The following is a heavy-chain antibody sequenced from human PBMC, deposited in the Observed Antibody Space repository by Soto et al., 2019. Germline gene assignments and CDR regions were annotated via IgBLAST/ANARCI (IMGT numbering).Heavy chain of an antibody. CDR3: ARRGGSSSGYYYYAMDV. CDR1: SDSMNSGGYY. V-gene: IGHV4-31*03. CDR2: IYSNGDT. J-gene: IGHJ6*02. D-gene: IGHD6-6*01. Sequence: SETRSLTCSVSSDSMNSGGYYWSWIRQHPGKGLEWIGYIYSNGDTYYNPSLKSRVTISVDTSKNQFSLNLTSVTAADTAVYYCARRGGSSSGYYYYAMDVWGQGTTVTVSS.